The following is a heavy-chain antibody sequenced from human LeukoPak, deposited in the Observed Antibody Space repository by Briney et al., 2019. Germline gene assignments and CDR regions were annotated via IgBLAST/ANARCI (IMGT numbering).Heavy chain of an antibody. V-gene: IGHV4-39*01. J-gene: IGHJ4*02. Sequence: SETLSLTCTVSGASFSSSTYYWGWIRQPPGKGLEWIGSIYYSGSTYYNPSLKSRVTMSVNTSKNQFSLKLSSVTAADTAVYCCARHAGGISATGTRPFDYWGQGTLVTVSS. D-gene: IGHD6-13*01. CDR3: ARHAGGISATGTRPFDY. CDR2: IYYSGST. CDR1: GASFSSSTYY.